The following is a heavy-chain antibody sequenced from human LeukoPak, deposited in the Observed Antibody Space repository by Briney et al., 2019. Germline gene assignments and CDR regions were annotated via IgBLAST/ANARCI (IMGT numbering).Heavy chain of an antibody. V-gene: IGHV1-2*02. Sequence: ASVKVSCKASGYTFTGYYMRWVRQAPGQGLEWMGWVNPNSGGTNYAQKFQGRVTMTRDTSISTAYMELSRLRSDDTAVYYCARDYGDYHFDYWGQGTLVTVSS. CDR3: ARDYGDYHFDY. CDR2: VNPNSGGT. CDR1: GYTFTGYY. J-gene: IGHJ4*02. D-gene: IGHD4-17*01.